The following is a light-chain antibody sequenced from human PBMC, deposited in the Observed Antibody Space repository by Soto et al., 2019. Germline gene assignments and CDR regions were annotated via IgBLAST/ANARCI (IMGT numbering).Light chain of an antibody. CDR1: QDVSRY. V-gene: IGKV1-9*01. CDR3: QQLQRTPFT. CDR2: GAS. Sequence: QLTQSPSSLSASVGDRVTITCRASQDVSRYLAWYQQKAGKAPKLLIYGASTLQSGVLSRFSGFGSGTEFTLTISSLQPEDFATYHCQQLQRTPFTFGPGTTVDV. J-gene: IGKJ3*01.